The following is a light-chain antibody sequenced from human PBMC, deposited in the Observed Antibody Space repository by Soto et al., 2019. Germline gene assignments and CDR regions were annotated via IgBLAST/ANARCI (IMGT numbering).Light chain of an antibody. Sequence: QSALTQPASVSGSPGQSITISCTGTSSDVGGYNYVSWYQQHPGKAPKLIIYEVSKRPPGVSNRFSGFKSGDTASLAISGLQAEDEADYYCNSYTRKSTGVFGTGTKVTVL. CDR2: EVS. CDR3: NSYTRKSTGV. V-gene: IGLV2-14*01. CDR1: SSDVGGYNY. J-gene: IGLJ1*01.